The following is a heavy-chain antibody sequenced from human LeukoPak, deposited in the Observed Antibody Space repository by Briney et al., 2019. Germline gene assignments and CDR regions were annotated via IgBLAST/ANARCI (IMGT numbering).Heavy chain of an antibody. J-gene: IGHJ4*02. CDR2: IRYDGSNK. V-gene: IGHV3-30*02. CDR3: ARDHDYGSGSWSPTFDY. CDR1: GFTFSSYG. Sequence: GGSLRLSCAASGFTFSSYGMHWVRQAPGKGLEWVAFIRYDGSNKYYADSVKGRFTISRDNAKNSLYLQMNSLRAEDTAVYYCARDHDYGSGSWSPTFDYWGQGTLVTVSS. D-gene: IGHD3-10*01.